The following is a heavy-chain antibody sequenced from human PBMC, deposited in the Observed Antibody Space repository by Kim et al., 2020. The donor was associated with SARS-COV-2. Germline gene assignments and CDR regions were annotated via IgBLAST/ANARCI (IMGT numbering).Heavy chain of an antibody. Sequence: ASVKVSCKASGYTFTSYGISWVRQAPGQGLEWMGWISAYNGNTNYAQKLQGRVTMTTDTSTSTAYMELRSLRSDDTAVYYCARDCWYGDHLHYYYYYGMDVWGQGTTVTVSS. D-gene: IGHD4-17*01. CDR3: ARDCWYGDHLHYYYYYGMDV. CDR2: ISAYNGNT. J-gene: IGHJ6*02. CDR1: GYTFTSYG. V-gene: IGHV1-18*01.